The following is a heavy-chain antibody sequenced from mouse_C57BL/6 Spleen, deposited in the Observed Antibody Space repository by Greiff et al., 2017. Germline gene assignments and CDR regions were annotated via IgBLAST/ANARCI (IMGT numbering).Heavy chain of an antibody. J-gene: IGHJ1*03. V-gene: IGHV1-69*01. CDR3: ASHYGSRDCYFDV. CDR1: GYTFTSYW. CDR2: IDPSDSYT. Sequence: QVQLQQPGAELVMPGASVKLSCKASGYTFTSYWMHWVKQRPGQGLEWIGEIDPSDSYTNYNQKFKGKSTLTVDKSSSTAYMQLSSLTSEDSAVYYCASHYGSRDCYFDVWGTGTTVTVSS. D-gene: IGHD1-1*01.